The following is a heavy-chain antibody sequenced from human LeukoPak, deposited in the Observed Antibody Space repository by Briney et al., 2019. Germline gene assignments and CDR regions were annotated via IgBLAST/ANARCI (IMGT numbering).Heavy chain of an antibody. V-gene: IGHV1-2*02. Sequence: GASLKVSCKASGYTLTVYYIHWVRQAPVQGLEWMEWINPNTGGTNFAQRFQGRVTMTRDTSINTAYMELSSLRSDDTAMYYCAREGAPQLSSYFDHWGQGTLVTVSS. CDR1: GYTLTVYY. CDR2: INPNTGGT. CDR3: AREGAPQLSSYFDH. D-gene: IGHD1-1*01. J-gene: IGHJ4*02.